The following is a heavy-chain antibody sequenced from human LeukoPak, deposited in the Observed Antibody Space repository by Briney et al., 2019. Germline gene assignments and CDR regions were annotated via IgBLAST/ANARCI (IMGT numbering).Heavy chain of an antibody. CDR3: ARGRINYYDSSGYYYGYYYYGMDV. Sequence: GGSLRLSCAASGFTFSSYAMHWVRQAPGKGLEYVSAISSNGGSTYYANSVKGRFTISRDNSKNTLYLQMGSLRAEDMAVYHCARGRINYYDSSGYYYGYYYYGMDVWGQGTTVTVSS. J-gene: IGHJ6*02. CDR1: GFTFSSYA. V-gene: IGHV3-64*01. D-gene: IGHD3-22*01. CDR2: ISSNGGST.